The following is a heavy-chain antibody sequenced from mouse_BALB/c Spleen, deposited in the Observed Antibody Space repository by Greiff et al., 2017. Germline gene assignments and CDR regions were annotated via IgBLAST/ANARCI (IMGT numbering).Heavy chain of an antibody. Sequence: ESGPGLVKPSQTVSLTCTVTGISITTGNYRWSWIRQFPGNKLEWIGYIYYSGTITYNPSLTSRTTITRDTSKNQFFLEMNSLTAEDTATYYCARAYYGDYAMDYWGQGTSVTVSS. D-gene: IGHD1-1*01. J-gene: IGHJ4*01. CDR1: GISITTGNYR. V-gene: IGHV3-5*02. CDR2: IYYSGTI. CDR3: ARAYYGDYAMDY.